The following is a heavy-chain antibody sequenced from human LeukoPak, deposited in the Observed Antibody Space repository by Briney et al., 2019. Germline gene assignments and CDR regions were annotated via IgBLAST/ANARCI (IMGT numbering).Heavy chain of an antibody. CDR3: ARGITYYYGSGSRLYYFDY. CDR2: INHSGST. CDR1: GGSISSYY. Sequence: PSETLSLTCTVSGGSISSYYWSWIRQPPGKGLEWIGEINHSGSTNYNPSLKSRVTISVDTSKNQFSLKLSSVTAADTAVYYCARGITYYYGSGSRLYYFDYWGQGTLVTVSS. J-gene: IGHJ4*02. D-gene: IGHD3-10*01. V-gene: IGHV4-34*01.